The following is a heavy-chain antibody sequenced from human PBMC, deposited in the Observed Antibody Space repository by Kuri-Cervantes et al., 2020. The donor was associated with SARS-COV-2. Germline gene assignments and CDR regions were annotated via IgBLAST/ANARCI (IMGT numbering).Heavy chain of an antibody. D-gene: IGHD4-17*01. CDR2: ISSSSSTI. Sequence: GGSLRLSCAASGFTFSSYSMNWVRQAPGKGLEWVSYISSSSSTIYYADSVKGRFTISRDNAKNSLCLQMNSLRAEDTAVYYCARGFPTVTTWLGYYYYGMDVWGQGTTVTVSS. CDR3: ARGFPTVTTWLGYYYYGMDV. J-gene: IGHJ6*02. V-gene: IGHV3-48*01. CDR1: GFTFSSYS.